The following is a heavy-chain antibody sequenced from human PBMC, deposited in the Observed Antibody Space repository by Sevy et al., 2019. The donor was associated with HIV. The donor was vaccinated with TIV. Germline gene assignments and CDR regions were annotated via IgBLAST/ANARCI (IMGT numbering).Heavy chain of an antibody. CDR3: TISKDYFVNSRSPFDY. Sequence: ASVKVSCKVSGYTLTKLAIHWVRQAPGKGLEWVGTFDPEDGETIYAQKFQGRVTMTEDTSIDTAYMELSSLRSEDTAVFYCTISKDYFVNSRSPFDYWGQGTLVTVSS. CDR1: GYTLTKLA. J-gene: IGHJ4*02. V-gene: IGHV1-24*01. D-gene: IGHD3-22*01. CDR2: FDPEDGET.